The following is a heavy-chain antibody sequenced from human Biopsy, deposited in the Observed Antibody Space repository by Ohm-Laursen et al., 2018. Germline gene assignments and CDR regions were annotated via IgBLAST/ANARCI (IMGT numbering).Heavy chain of an antibody. CDR1: GFTFNSYW. D-gene: IGHD2-8*01. Sequence: SLRLSCSASGFTFNSYWMHWVRQAPGKGLVWVSRINIDGSGTKYADSVKGRFTVPRDNGKNSVYLQMNSLRVEDTAVYYCARDGEAKYCKHGVCPSDFWGQGTLVTVSS. J-gene: IGHJ4*02. CDR2: INIDGSGT. V-gene: IGHV3-74*03. CDR3: ARDGEAKYCKHGVCPSDF.